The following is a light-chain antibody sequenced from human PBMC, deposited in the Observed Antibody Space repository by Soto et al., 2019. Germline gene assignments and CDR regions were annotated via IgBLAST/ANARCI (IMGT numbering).Light chain of an antibody. CDR2: EVS. Sequence: QSVLTQPASVSESPGQSITISCTGTSSDIGAYNFVSWYLHHPGKAPKLLIFEVSNRPSGASDRFSGSKSGSTASLTISGLQALDEGEYICSSYTNSHPLVFGGGTKLTVL. J-gene: IGLJ2*01. CDR1: SSDIGAYNF. CDR3: SSYTNSHPLV. V-gene: IGLV2-14*01.